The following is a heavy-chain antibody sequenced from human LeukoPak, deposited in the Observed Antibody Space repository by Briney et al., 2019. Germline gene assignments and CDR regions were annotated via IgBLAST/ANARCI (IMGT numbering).Heavy chain of an antibody. CDR1: GFIFSAYE. Sequence: GGSLRLSCAASGFIFSAYEMDWVRQAPGEGPEWISFISSDGRTIYYADSVKGRFTISRDNAKNSLYLQMNSLRAEDTAVYYCVKPTAGQWPAPFDYWGQGTLVTVSS. J-gene: IGHJ4*02. D-gene: IGHD6-19*01. V-gene: IGHV3-48*03. CDR3: VKPTAGQWPAPFDY. CDR2: ISSDGRTI.